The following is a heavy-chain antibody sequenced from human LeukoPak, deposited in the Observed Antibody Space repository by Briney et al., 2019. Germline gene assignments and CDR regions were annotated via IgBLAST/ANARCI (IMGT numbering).Heavy chain of an antibody. CDR1: GGSISSYY. D-gene: IGHD1-26*01. CDR3: ARLVGATGDYFDY. CDR2: IYYSGST. V-gene: IGHV4-59*08. J-gene: IGHJ4*02. Sequence: SETLSLTCTVSGGSISSYYWSWIRQPPGKGLEWIGYIYYSGSTNYNPSLKSRVTISVDTSKNQFPLKLSSVTAADTAVYYCARLVGATGDYFDYWGQGTLVTVSS.